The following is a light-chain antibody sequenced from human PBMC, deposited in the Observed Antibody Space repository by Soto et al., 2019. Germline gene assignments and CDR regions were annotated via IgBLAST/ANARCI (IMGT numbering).Light chain of an antibody. CDR1: SSNIGAGYD. J-gene: IGLJ3*02. V-gene: IGLV1-40*01. CDR3: AAWDDSLNGPV. Sequence: QAVVTQPPSVSGAPGQRVTISCTGSSSNIGAGYDVHWYQQLPGTAPKLLIFAYSSRPSGVPDRFSGSRSATSASLAITGLQAEDEADYYCAAWDDSLNGPVFGGGTKLTVL. CDR2: AYS.